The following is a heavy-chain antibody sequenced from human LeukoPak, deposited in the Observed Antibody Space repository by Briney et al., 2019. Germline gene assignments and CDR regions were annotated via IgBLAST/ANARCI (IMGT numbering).Heavy chain of an antibody. CDR2: ISYDGSNK. CDR1: GFTFSSYA. J-gene: IGHJ3*02. V-gene: IGHV3-30*04. CDR3: ARDLNSGYDDDAFDI. Sequence: GRSLRLSCAASGFTFSSYAMHWVRQAPGKGLEWVAVISYDGSNKYYADSVKGRFTISRDNSKNTLYLQMNSLRAEDTAEYYCARDLNSGYDDDAFDIWGQGTMVTVSS. D-gene: IGHD5-12*01.